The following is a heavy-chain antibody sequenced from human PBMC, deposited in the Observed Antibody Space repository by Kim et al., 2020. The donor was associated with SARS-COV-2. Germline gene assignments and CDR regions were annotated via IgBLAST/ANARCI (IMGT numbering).Heavy chain of an antibody. V-gene: IGHV4-34*01. J-gene: IGHJ4*02. CDR1: GGSFSAYY. CDR3: AGPRQWLNY. D-gene: IGHD6-19*01. CDR2: INHSGST. Sequence: SETLSLTCAVSGGSFSAYYWTWIRQPPGRGLEWIGDINHSGSTNYSPSLKSRVTISVDRSKNQFSLQLTSVTAADTAVYYCAGPRQWLNYWGLGTLVTVSS.